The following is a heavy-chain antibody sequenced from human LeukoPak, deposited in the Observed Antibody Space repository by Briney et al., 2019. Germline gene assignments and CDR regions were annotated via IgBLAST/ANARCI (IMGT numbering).Heavy chain of an antibody. CDR3: AKDPASGSSYYFYGMDV. Sequence: GGSLRLSCAASGFTFSNYNMIWVRQAPGKGLEWVAVISYDGGNIYYADSVKGRFTISRDNSKNTLFLEMNSLRGEDTAVYYCAKDPASGSSYYFYGMDVWGQGTTVTVSS. D-gene: IGHD1-26*01. CDR2: ISYDGGNI. CDR1: GFTFSNYN. J-gene: IGHJ6*02. V-gene: IGHV3-30*18.